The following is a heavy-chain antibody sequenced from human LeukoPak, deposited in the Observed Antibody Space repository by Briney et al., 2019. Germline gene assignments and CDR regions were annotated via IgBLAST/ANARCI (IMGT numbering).Heavy chain of an antibody. J-gene: IGHJ4*02. Sequence: PGRSLRLSCAASGFTFSSYGMHWVRQAPGKGLEWVAVIFYDASEKYYADSVKGRFTISRDNSNNTLYLQMNSLETDDTAVYYCVKVPLRDTTSWYLDHWGQGTLVTVSS. CDR2: IFYDASEK. D-gene: IGHD2-15*01. V-gene: IGHV3-30*18. CDR1: GFTFSSYG. CDR3: VKVPLRDTTSWYLDH.